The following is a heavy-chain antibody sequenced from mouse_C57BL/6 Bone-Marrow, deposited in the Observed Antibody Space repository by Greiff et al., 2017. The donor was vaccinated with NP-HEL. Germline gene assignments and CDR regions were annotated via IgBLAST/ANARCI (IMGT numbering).Heavy chain of an antibody. J-gene: IGHJ3*01. CDR2: IYPGNSDT. CDR1: GYTFTSYW. CDR3: TRAGSSYGFAY. Sequence: EVQLVESGTVLARPGASVKMSCKTSGYTFTSYWMHWVKQRPGQGLEWIGAIYPGNSDTSYNQKFKGTANLTAVTSASPAYMELSSLTNEDSAVYYCTRAGSSYGFAYWGQGTLVTVSA. V-gene: IGHV1-5*01. D-gene: IGHD1-1*01.